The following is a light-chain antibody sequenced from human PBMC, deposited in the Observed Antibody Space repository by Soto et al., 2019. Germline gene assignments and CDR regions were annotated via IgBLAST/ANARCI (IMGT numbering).Light chain of an antibody. CDR1: QSISSW. CDR3: QQYNGFSRT. CDR2: DAS. Sequence: DIQMTQSPSTLSASVGDRVAITCRASQSISSWLAWYQQKPGQAPKLLIYDASTLESGVPSRFCGSGSGTEFTLTISSLQPDDFASYYCQQYNGFSRTFGQGTKVEIK. V-gene: IGKV1-5*01. J-gene: IGKJ1*01.